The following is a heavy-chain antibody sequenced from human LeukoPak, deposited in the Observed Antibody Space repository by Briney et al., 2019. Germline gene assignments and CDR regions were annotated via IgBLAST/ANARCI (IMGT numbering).Heavy chain of an antibody. J-gene: IGHJ4*02. Sequence: ASVKVSCKASGYTFSGYYTHWVRQAPGQGLEWMGWINPNSGGTNYAQKLQGRVTMTTDTSTSTAYMELRSLRSDDTAVYYCARVSSGTTCLDYWGQGTLVTVSS. CDR1: GYTFSGYY. D-gene: IGHD3-10*02. CDR3: ARVSSGTTCLDY. CDR2: INPNSGGT. V-gene: IGHV1-2*02.